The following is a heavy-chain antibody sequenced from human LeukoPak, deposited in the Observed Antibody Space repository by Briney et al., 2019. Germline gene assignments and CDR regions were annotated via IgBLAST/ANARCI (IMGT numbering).Heavy chain of an antibody. Sequence: SETLSLTCTVSGYSISSGYYWGWIRQPPGKGLEWIGSIYHSGSTYYNPSLKSRVTISVDTSKNQFSLKLSSVTAADTAVYYCARPGFEGGYYFDYWGQGTLVTASS. CDR3: ARPGFEGGYYFDY. J-gene: IGHJ4*02. CDR2: IYHSGST. D-gene: IGHD3-9*01. CDR1: GYSISSGYY. V-gene: IGHV4-38-2*02.